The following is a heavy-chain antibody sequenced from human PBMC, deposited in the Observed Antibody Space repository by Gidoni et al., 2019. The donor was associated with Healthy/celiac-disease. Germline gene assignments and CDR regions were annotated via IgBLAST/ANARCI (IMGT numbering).Heavy chain of an antibody. Sequence: QVQLVESGGGVVQPGRSLRLSCAASGLPFSSYGMHWVRQAPGKGLEWVAVIWYDGSNKYYADSVKGRFTISRDNSKNTLYLQMNSLRAEDTAVYYCARDRGYSYDYGMDVWGQGTTVTVSS. J-gene: IGHJ6*02. D-gene: IGHD5-18*01. CDR2: IWYDGSNK. V-gene: IGHV3-33*01. CDR1: GLPFSSYG. CDR3: ARDRGYSYDYGMDV.